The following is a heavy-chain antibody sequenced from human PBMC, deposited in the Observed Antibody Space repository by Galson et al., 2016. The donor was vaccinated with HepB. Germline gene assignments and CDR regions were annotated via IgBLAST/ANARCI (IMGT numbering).Heavy chain of an antibody. D-gene: IGHD3-22*01. V-gene: IGHV1-69*01. CDR2: IISIIGTT. Sequence: SCKASGGIFGSSTFSWVRQAPGQGLEWMGDIISIIGTTHYAQNFQGRVTITADESTSTAYMELSSLRYDDTAVDFCARGPSQAPYYYDPTGFQNWGQGTLLTVSS. J-gene: IGHJ4*02. CDR1: GGIFGSST. CDR3: ARGPSQAPYYYDPTGFQN.